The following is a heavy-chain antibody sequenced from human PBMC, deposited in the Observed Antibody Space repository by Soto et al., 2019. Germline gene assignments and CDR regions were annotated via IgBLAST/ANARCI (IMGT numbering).Heavy chain of an antibody. D-gene: IGHD2-2*03. CDR1: GFTFSSYD. J-gene: IGHJ6*02. CDR3: ARAPSGYCISTSCYVSYYYGMDV. V-gene: IGHV3-13*01. Sequence: EVQLVESGGGLVQPGGSLRLSCAASGFTFSSYDMHWVRQATGKGLEWVSAIGTAGDTYYPGSVKGRFTISREHAKNSMYLQMNSLRAGDTAVYYCARAPSGYCISTSCYVSYYYGMDVWGQGTTVTVSS. CDR2: IGTAGDT.